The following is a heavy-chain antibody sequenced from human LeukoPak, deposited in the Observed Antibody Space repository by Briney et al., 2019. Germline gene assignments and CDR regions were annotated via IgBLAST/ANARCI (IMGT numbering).Heavy chain of an antibody. J-gene: IGHJ6*02. CDR2: ISSSSSTI. D-gene: IGHD5-24*01. CDR1: GFTFSSYS. CDR3: AREGRDGYNFDGMDV. Sequence: GGSLRLPCAASGFTFSSYSMNWVRQAPGKGLEWVSYISSSSSTIYYADSVKGRFTISRDNAKNSLYLQMNSLRAEDTAVYYCAREGRDGYNFDGMDVWGQGTTVTVSS. V-gene: IGHV3-48*01.